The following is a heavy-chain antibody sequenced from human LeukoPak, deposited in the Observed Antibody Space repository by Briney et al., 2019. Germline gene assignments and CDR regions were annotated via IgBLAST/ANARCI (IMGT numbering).Heavy chain of an antibody. CDR1: GFTFSSYW. V-gene: IGHV3-74*01. J-gene: IGHJ4*02. D-gene: IGHD4-23*01. CDR2: INSDGSST. Sequence: GGSLRLSCAASGFTFSSYWMHWVRQAPGKGLVWVSRINSDGSSTSYADSVKGRFTISRDNAKNTLYLQMNSLRAEDTAVYYCARARYGGNYYFDYWGQGTLVTVAS. CDR3: ARARYGGNYYFDY.